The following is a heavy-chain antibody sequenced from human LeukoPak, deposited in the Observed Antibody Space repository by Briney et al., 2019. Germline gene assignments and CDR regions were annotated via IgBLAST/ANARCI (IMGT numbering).Heavy chain of an antibody. D-gene: IGHD6-19*01. CDR2: INHSGST. V-gene: IGHV4-34*01. CDR1: GGSFSGYY. J-gene: IGHJ4*02. Sequence: SETLSLTCAVYGGSFSGYYWSWIRQPPGKGLEWIGEINHSGSTNYNPSLKSRVTISVDTSKNQFSLKLSSVTAADTAVYYCARWRQQWLYYFDYWGQGTLVTVSS. CDR3: ARWRQQWLYYFDY.